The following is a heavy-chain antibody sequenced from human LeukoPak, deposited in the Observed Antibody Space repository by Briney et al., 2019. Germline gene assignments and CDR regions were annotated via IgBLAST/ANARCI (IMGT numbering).Heavy chain of an antibody. CDR1: GFTFSSYG. Sequence: GSLRLSCAASGFTFSSYGMHWVRQAPGKGLEWVAVIWYDGSNKYYADSVKGRFTISRDNSKNTLYLQMNSLRAEDTAVYYCAKWSGNRPLYYFDYWGQGTLVTVSS. J-gene: IGHJ4*02. CDR2: IWYDGSNK. CDR3: AKWSGNRPLYYFDY. D-gene: IGHD3-3*01. V-gene: IGHV3-33*06.